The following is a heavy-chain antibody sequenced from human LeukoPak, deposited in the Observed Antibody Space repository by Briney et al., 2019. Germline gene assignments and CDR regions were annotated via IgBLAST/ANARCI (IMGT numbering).Heavy chain of an antibody. CDR2: INHSGST. V-gene: IGHV4-30-4*08. J-gene: IGHJ5*02. CDR1: GGSISSGDYY. CDR3: ARVLGRQIGGSQGWFDP. D-gene: IGHD1-26*01. Sequence: SQTLSLTCTVSGGSISSGDYYWSWIRQPPGKGLEWIGEINHSGSTNYNPSLKSRVTISVDTSKNQFSLKLSSVTAADTAVYYCARVLGRQIGGSQGWFDPWGQGTLVTVSS.